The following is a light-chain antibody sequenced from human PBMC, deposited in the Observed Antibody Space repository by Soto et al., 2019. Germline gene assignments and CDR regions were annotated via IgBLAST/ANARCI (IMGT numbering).Light chain of an antibody. CDR1: SSNIGSHT. V-gene: IGLV1-44*01. J-gene: IGLJ2*01. CDR2: SNN. Sequence: QSVLTQPPSASGTPGQRVTISCSGSSSNIGSHTVNWYQQLPGTAPKLLIYSNNQRPSGVPDRFSGSKSGTSASLAISGLQSEDEADYYCAAWDYSLNGVVFGGGTKLTVL. CDR3: AAWDYSLNGVV.